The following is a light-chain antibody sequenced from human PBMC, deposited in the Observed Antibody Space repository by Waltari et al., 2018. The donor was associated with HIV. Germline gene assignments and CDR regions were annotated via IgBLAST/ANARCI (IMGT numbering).Light chain of an antibody. V-gene: IGKV4-1*01. CDR1: QSLFYSSTKNNY. CDR2: GAS. CDR3: QQYYYFPQT. Sequence: DVVLTQSPHSLSLSLGERATITCKSRQSLFYSSTKNNYLGWYQQKPGQPTKLLIYGASPRESGVPDRFSGGGSGTDFTLTISSLQAEDVAVYCCQQYYYFPQTFGPGTKVDI. J-gene: IGKJ3*01.